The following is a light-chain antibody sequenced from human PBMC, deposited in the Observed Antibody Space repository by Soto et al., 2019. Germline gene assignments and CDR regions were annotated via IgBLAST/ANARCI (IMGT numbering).Light chain of an antibody. CDR2: RSN. J-gene: IGLJ3*02. CDR1: SSNIGSNY. CDR3: AAWDDSLSAVV. Sequence: QPVLTQPPSASGTPGQRVTISCSGSSSNIGSNYVYWYQQLPGTAPKLLIYRSNQRPSGVPDRLSGSKSGTSASLAISGLRSEDEADYYCAAWDDSLSAVVFGGGTKLTVL. V-gene: IGLV1-47*01.